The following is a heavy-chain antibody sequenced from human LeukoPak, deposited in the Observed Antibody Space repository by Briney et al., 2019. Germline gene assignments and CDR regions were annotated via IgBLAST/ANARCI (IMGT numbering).Heavy chain of an antibody. D-gene: IGHD6-6*01. CDR2: ISGSGGST. CDR3: ANGRPWYSSSSEYY. J-gene: IGHJ4*02. CDR1: GFTFSSYA. V-gene: IGHV3-23*01. Sequence: GILRLSCAASGFTFSSYAMSWVRQAPGKGLEWVSAISGSGGSTYYADSVKGRFTISRDNSKNTLYLQMNSLRAEDTAVYYCANGRPWYSSSSEYYWGQGTLVTVSS.